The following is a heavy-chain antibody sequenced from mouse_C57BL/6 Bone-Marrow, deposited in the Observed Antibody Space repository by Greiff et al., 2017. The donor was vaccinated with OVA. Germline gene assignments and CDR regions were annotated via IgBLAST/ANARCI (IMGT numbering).Heavy chain of an antibody. CDR3: ASLVYYYGSSDY. D-gene: IGHD1-1*01. CDR1: GYTFTSYT. Sequence: VTLMESGAELARPGASVKMSCTASGYTFTSYTMHWVKQRPGQGLEWIGYFNPSSGYTKYNQKFKDKATLTADKSSSTAYMQLSSLTSEDSAVYYCASLVYYYGSSDYWGQGTTLTVSS. J-gene: IGHJ2*01. V-gene: IGHV1-4*01. CDR2: FNPSSGYT.